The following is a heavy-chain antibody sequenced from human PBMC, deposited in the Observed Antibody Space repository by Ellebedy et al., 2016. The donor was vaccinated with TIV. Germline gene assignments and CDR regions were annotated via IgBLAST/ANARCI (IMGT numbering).Heavy chain of an antibody. D-gene: IGHD3-16*01. V-gene: IGHV4-34*01. CDR3: AARGRYETEPYDAFDL. J-gene: IGHJ3*01. CDR2: INQSGST. CDR1: GGSFRGFF. Sequence: MPSETLSLTCAAYGGSFRGFFWPWIRQSPGKGLEWIGEINQSGSTNYNPSLKSRVTISVDTSQNQFSLKLSSVTAADTAVFYCAARGRYETEPYDAFDLWGQGTNVTVSS.